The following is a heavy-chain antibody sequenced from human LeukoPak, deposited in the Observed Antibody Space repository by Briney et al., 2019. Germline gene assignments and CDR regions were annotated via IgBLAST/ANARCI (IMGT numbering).Heavy chain of an antibody. V-gene: IGHV3-21*01. D-gene: IGHD3-10*01. CDR3: ARDRVVRGSNPGMDV. CDR2: ISSSSSYI. Sequence: GGSLRLSCAASGFTFSSYSMNWVRQAPGKGLEWVSSISSSSSYIYYADSEKGRFTISRDNAKNSLYLQMNSLRAEDTAVYYCARDRVVRGSNPGMDVWGQGTTVTVSS. J-gene: IGHJ6*02. CDR1: GFTFSSYS.